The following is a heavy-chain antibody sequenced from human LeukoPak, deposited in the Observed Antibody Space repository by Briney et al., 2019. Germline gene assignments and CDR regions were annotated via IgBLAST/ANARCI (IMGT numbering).Heavy chain of an antibody. D-gene: IGHD2-15*01. CDR3: ARVARGISYCSGGSRYTNWFDP. CDR1: GYTFTGYY. CDR2: INPNSGGT. J-gene: IGHJ5*02. Sequence: ASVKVSCKASGYTFTGYYMHWVRQAPGQGLEWMGWINPNSGGTNYAQKFQGRVTMTRDTSISTAYMELSRLRSDDTAVYYCARVARGISYCSGGSRYTNWFDPWGQGTLVTVSS. V-gene: IGHV1-2*02.